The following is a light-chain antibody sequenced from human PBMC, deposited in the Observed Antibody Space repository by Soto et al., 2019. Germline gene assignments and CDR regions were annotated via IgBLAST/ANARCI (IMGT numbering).Light chain of an antibody. CDR3: QSYDISLSVSVI. Sequence: QSVLTQPPSVSGAPGQRVTISCTGSSSNIGAGYDVQWYQQLPGAAPKLLIFGNSNRPSGVPDRFSGSRSGTSASLAITGFQADDEADYFCQSYDISLSVSVIFGGGTKVTVL. CDR2: GNS. J-gene: IGLJ2*01. V-gene: IGLV1-40*01. CDR1: SSNIGAGYD.